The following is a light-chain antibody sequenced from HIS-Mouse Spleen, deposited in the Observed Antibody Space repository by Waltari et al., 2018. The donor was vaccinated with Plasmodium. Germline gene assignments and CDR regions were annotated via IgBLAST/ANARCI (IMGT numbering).Light chain of an antibody. CDR1: ALPKKY. CDR3: YSTDSSGNHRV. CDR2: DDS. J-gene: IGLJ3*02. Sequence: SYELTQPPSVSVSPGQTARITCSGDALPKKYAYWYQQKSGQAPVLVIYDDSKRTSGIPEGVSGSSSGTMATLTISGAQVEDEADYYCYSTDSSGNHRVFGGGTKLTVL. V-gene: IGLV3-10*01.